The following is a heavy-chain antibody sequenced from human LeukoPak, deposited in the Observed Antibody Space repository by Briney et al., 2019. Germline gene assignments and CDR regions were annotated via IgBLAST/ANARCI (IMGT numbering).Heavy chain of an antibody. CDR1: GGSISSSSYY. D-gene: IGHD1-26*01. J-gene: IGHJ4*02. Sequence: ASETLSLTCTVSGGSISSSSYYWGWIRQPPGKGLEWIGSIYYSGSTYYNPSLKSRVTISVDTSKNQFSLKLSSVTAADTAVYYCAREQLISGSAQFDYWGQGTLVTVSS. V-gene: IGHV4-39*07. CDR2: IYYSGST. CDR3: AREQLISGSAQFDY.